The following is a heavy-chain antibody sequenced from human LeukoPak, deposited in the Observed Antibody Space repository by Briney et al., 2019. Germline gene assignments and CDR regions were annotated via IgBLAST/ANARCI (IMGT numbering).Heavy chain of an antibody. CDR2: ISGSGGST. CDR3: ARRGYSYGFDY. V-gene: IGHV3-23*01. J-gene: IGHJ4*02. Sequence: GGSLRLSCAGSGFTFSSYAMSWVRQAPGKGLEWVSAISGSGGSTYYADSVRGRFTISRDNSKNALYLQMTSLRAEDTAVYSCARRGYSYGFDYWGPGTLVTVSS. D-gene: IGHD5-18*01. CDR1: GFTFSSYA.